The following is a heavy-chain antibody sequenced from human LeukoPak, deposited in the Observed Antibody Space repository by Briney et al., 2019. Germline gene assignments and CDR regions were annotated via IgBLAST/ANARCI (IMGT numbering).Heavy chain of an antibody. CDR1: GGSISGRRYS. D-gene: IGHD3-10*01. CDR2: IHYDGAT. J-gene: IGHJ4*02. CDR3: ARVGGSGGFD. V-gene: IGHV4-39*01. Sequence: SETLSLTCSVSGGSISGRRYSWGWIRQPPGRGLEWIGSIHYDGATYYNPSLKSRVTMSVDTSKNQVSLKLRSGTAADTAVYYCARVGGSGGFDWGQGTLVTVSS.